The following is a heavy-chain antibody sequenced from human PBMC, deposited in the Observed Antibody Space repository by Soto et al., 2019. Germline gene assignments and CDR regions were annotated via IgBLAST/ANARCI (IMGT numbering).Heavy chain of an antibody. V-gene: IGHV3-43*01. Sequence: EVQLVESGGVVVQPGGSLRLSCAASGFTFDDYTMHWVRQAPGKGLEWVSLISWGGGSTYYADSVKGRFTISRDNSKNSLYLQMNSLRTEDTALYYCAKDMGRWLQLGQFDYWGQGTLVTVSS. D-gene: IGHD5-12*01. CDR3: AKDMGRWLQLGQFDY. CDR2: ISWGGGST. CDR1: GFTFDDYT. J-gene: IGHJ4*02.